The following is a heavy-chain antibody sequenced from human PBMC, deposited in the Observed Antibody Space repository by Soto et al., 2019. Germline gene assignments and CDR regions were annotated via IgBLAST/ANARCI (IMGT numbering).Heavy chain of an antibody. CDR1: GGSISSGGYS. J-gene: IGHJ4*02. D-gene: IGHD6-19*01. CDR3: GSVPDY. V-gene: IGHV4-30-2*01. Sequence: PSETLCLTCAVSGGSISSGGYSWSWIRQPPGKGLEWIGYMYHSGSTYYNPSLKSRVTISIDRSKNQFSLKLSSVTAADTAVYYHGSVPDYWGQGSLVPVSS. CDR2: MYHSGST.